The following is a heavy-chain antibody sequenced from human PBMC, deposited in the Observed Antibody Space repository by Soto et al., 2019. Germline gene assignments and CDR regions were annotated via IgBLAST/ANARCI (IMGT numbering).Heavy chain of an antibody. CDR1: GYTFTSYG. CDR3: ARGDYYGDYDPRFDY. Sequence: ASVKVSCKASGYTFTSYGISWVRQAPGQRLEWMGWISAYNGNTNYAQKLQGRVTMTTDTSTSTAYMELRSLRSDDTAVYYCARGDYYGDYDPRFDYWGQGTLVTVSS. D-gene: IGHD4-17*01. V-gene: IGHV1-18*01. CDR2: ISAYNGNT. J-gene: IGHJ4*02.